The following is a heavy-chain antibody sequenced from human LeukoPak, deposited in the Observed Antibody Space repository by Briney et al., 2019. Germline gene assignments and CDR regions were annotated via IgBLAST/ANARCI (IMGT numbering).Heavy chain of an antibody. J-gene: IGHJ4*02. V-gene: IGHV3-43*02. Sequence: PGGSLRLSCAASGFTFDDYAMHWVRQAPGKGLEWVSLISGDGDSTYYADSVKGRFTISRDNSKNSLYLQMNSLRTEDTALYYCARDRQIAAAGTSFDYWGQGTLVTVSS. CDR2: ISGDGDST. CDR3: ARDRQIAAAGTSFDY. CDR1: GFTFDDYA. D-gene: IGHD6-13*01.